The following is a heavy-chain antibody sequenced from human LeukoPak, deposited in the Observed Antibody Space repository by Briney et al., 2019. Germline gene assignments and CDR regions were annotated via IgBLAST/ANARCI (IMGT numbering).Heavy chain of an antibody. V-gene: IGHV4-59*08. CDR3: ARSPGWYYGMDV. CDR2: IYYSGST. D-gene: IGHD6-19*01. CDR1: GGSISSYY. J-gene: IGHJ6*02. Sequence: SETLSLTCTVSGGSISSYYWSWIRQPPGKGLGWIGYIYYSGSTNYNPSLKSRITISVDTSKNQFSLKLSSVTAADTAVFYCARSPGWYYGMDVWGQGTTVTVSS.